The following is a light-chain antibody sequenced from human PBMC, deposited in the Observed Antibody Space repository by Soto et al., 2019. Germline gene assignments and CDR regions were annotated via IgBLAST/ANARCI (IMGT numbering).Light chain of an antibody. CDR1: SSDVGGYNY. Sequence: QSVLTQPRSVSGSPGQSVTISCTGTSSDVGGYNYVSWYQQHPGKARKLMIYDVSERPSGVPDRLSGSKSGNTASLTISGLQAEDEADYYCCSYAGSYTFEVFGTGTKVTVL. CDR3: CSYAGSYTFEV. V-gene: IGLV2-11*01. J-gene: IGLJ1*01. CDR2: DVS.